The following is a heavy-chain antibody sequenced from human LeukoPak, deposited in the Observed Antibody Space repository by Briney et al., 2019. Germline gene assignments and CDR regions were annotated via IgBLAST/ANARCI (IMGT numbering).Heavy chain of an antibody. D-gene: IGHD3-9*01. J-gene: IGHJ4*02. CDR2: VNNDGSIT. CDR1: GFSFSYYW. Sequence: PGGSLRLSCAASGFSFSYYWMHWVRQVPGKGLVWVSRVNNDGSITSYADSVKGRFTISRDNAKNTLFLQMNSLRADETAVYYCARDGPYDILTGYPGDKWGRGTLVTVSS. CDR3: ARDGPYDILTGYPGDK. V-gene: IGHV3-74*01.